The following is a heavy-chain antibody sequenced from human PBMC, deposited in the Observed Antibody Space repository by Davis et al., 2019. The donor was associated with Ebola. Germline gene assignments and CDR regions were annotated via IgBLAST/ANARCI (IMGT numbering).Heavy chain of an antibody. CDR2: INHSGST. D-gene: IGHD2-2*01. J-gene: IGHJ4*02. CDR3: ARHCSSTSCSYFDY. Sequence: SETLSLTCTVSGGSISSGDYYWSWIRQPPGKGLEWIGEINHSGSTNYKPSLKSRVTISVDTSKNQFSLKLSSVTAADTAVYYCARHCSSTSCSYFDYWGQGTRVTVSS. CDR1: GGSISSGDYY. V-gene: IGHV4-39*01.